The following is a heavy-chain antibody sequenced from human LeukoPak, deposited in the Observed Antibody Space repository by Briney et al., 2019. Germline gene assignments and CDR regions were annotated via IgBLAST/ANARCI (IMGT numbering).Heavy chain of an antibody. J-gene: IGHJ4*02. CDR1: GGSISSSSYY. Sequence: SETLSLTCTVSGGSISSSSYYWGWIRQPPGKGLEWIGSIYYSGSTYYNPSLKSRVTISVDTSKNQFSLKLSSVTAADTAVYYCAREGVVGATTPFDHWGQGTLVTVSS. CDR3: AREGVVGATTPFDH. V-gene: IGHV4-39*02. D-gene: IGHD1-26*01. CDR2: IYYSGST.